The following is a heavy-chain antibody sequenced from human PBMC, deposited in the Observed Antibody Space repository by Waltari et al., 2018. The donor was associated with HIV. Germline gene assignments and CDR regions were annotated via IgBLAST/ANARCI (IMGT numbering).Heavy chain of an antibody. Sequence: EVQLVESGGGLVQPGGSLRLSCAASGFTFSNYAMRWVRQAPGKGLEWVSSLTDSGSRTFYADSVKGRFTISRDNSKNTLYLEMNSLRAEDTAVYYCARRQATAGLDSWGQGTLVTVSS. D-gene: IGHD6-13*01. CDR3: ARRQATAGLDS. CDR1: GFTFSNYA. J-gene: IGHJ4*02. V-gene: IGHV3-23*04. CDR2: LTDSGSRT.